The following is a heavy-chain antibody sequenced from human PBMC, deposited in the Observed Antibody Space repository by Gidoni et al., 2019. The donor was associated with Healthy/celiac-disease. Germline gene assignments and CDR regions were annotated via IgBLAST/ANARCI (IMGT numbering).Heavy chain of an antibody. Sequence: EVQLVESGGGLVQPGGSLRLSCAASGFPVSSNYMSWVRQAPGKGLEWVSVIYSGGSTYYADSVKGRFTISRDNSKNTLYLQMNSLRAEDTAVYYCAREPYYYGSGSYGMDVWGQGTTVTVSS. J-gene: IGHJ6*02. V-gene: IGHV3-66*01. CDR3: AREPYYYGSGSYGMDV. CDR1: GFPVSSNY. D-gene: IGHD3-10*01. CDR2: IYSGGST.